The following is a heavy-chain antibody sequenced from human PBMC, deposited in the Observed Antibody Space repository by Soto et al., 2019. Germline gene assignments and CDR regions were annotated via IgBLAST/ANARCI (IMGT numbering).Heavy chain of an antibody. J-gene: IGHJ4*02. D-gene: IGHD5-18*01. Sequence: RASVKVSCKASGYTFTSYGISWVRQAPGQGLEWMGWISAYNGNTNYAQKLQGRVTMTTDTSTSTAYMELRSLRSDDTAVYYCASSPRPGRGYSYGYFDYWGQGTLVTVSS. CDR2: ISAYNGNT. CDR3: ASSPRPGRGYSYGYFDY. CDR1: GYTFTSYG. V-gene: IGHV1-18*01.